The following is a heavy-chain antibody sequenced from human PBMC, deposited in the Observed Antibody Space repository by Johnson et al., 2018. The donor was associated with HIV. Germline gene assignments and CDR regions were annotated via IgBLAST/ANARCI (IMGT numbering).Heavy chain of an antibody. V-gene: IGHV3-15*01. CDR2: IQSKTDGGTT. J-gene: IGHJ3*02. Sequence: VQLVESGGGVVQPGRSPRLSCAASGFTFSSYGMHWVRQAPGKGLEWVGRIQSKTDGGTTDYAAPVKGRFTISRDDSKNTLSLQMNSLKTEDTAVYYCTTRRVVGATPTPDDAFDIWGQGTMVTVSS. CDR3: TTRRVVGATPTPDDAFDI. D-gene: IGHD1-26*01. CDR1: GFTFSSYG.